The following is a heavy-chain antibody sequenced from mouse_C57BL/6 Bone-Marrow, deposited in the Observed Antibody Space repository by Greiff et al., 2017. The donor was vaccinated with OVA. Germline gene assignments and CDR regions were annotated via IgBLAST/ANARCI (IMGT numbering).Heavy chain of an antibody. CDR3: ARHNYYGSSWYFDV. Sequence: QVQLLQPGAELVRPGTSVKLSCKASGYTFTSYWMHWVKQRPGQGLEWIGVIDPSDSYTNYTQKFTGKATLTVDTSSSTAYMQLSSLTSEDSAVYYCARHNYYGSSWYFDVWGTGTTVTVSS. CDR1: GYTFTSYW. J-gene: IGHJ1*03. CDR2: IDPSDSYT. V-gene: IGHV1-59*01. D-gene: IGHD1-1*01.